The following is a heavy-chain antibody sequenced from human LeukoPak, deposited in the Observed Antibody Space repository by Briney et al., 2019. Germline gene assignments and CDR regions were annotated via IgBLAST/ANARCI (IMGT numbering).Heavy chain of an antibody. D-gene: IGHD3-22*01. CDR2: IYTSGNN. V-gene: IGHV4-4*07. J-gene: IGHJ3*02. CDR3: ARQDSSGYDGAFDI. Sequence: DPVSLTCSVCGGSISIYYGRWTPHPAGKGREGFGRIYTSGNNNYNPPRKSRVTMSVDTSQKQFPLKHSSVTAADQAVYFCARQDSSGYDGAFDIWGQGTMVTVSS. CDR1: GGSISIYY.